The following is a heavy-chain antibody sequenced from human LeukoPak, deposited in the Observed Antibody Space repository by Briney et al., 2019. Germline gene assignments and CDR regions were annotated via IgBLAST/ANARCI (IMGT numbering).Heavy chain of an antibody. Sequence: GGSLRLSCAASGFTFSDYYMSWIRQAPGKGLEWVGRIKSKTDGGTTDYAAPVKGRFTISRDDSKNTLHLQMNSLKTEDTAVYYCTTARGFDPWGQGTLVTVSS. D-gene: IGHD3-10*01. J-gene: IGHJ5*02. V-gene: IGHV3-15*01. CDR3: TTARGFDP. CDR1: GFTFSDYY. CDR2: IKSKTDGGTT.